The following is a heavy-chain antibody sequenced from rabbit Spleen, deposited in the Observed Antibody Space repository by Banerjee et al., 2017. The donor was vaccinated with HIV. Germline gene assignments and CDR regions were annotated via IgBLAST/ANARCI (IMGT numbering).Heavy chain of an antibody. CDR1: GIDFSGYY. V-gene: IGHV1S40*01. CDR2: IDNSGST. J-gene: IGHJ6*01. Sequence: QSLEESGGDLVKPGASLTLTCTASGIDFSGYYMCWVRQAPGKGPEWIACIDNSGSTWYPSWAKGRFTISKSSSTTVTLQMTSLTAVDTATYFCARDPGSSFSTYGMDLWGPGTLVTVS. D-gene: IGHD8-1*01. CDR3: ARDPGSSFSTYGMDL.